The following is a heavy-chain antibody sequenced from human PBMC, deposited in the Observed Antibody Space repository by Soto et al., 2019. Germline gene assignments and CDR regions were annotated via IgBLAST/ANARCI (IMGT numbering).Heavy chain of an antibody. D-gene: IGHD3-10*01. CDR2: INPDNDNT. CDR3: ARTPTYRRFGDS. V-gene: IGHV1-18*04. Sequence: QVELVQRGGDVKKPGASGNVSCKSSGYTFTKYGISWVRQAPGQGLEWMCWINPDNDNTIYAHNFQGRVTLTTDTSTRTVYMELRSLRSDDTGIYYCARTPTYRRFGDSWGQGTLVTVAS. CDR1: GYTFTKYG. J-gene: IGHJ4*02.